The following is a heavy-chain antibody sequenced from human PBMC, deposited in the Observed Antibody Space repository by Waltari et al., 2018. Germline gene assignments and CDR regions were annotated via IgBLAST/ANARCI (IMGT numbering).Heavy chain of an antibody. D-gene: IGHD1-20*01. J-gene: IGHJ6*02. CDR2: VDPEDGET. V-gene: IGHV1-24*01. CDR1: EYTFPSSY. CDR3: ATDIPPDESQIAVLGITKYDAMDV. Sequence: QVQLVQSGAEVKKPGASVKISCKTSEYTFPSSYVHWVRLAPGQGLEWMGGVDPEDGETIYAQKFQGRVTMTEDTSTDIAYMELSSLRSEDTAVYYCATDIPPDESQIAVLGITKYDAMDVWGQGTTVTVSS.